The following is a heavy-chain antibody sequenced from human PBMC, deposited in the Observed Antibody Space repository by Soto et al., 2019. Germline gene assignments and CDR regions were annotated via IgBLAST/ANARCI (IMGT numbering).Heavy chain of an antibody. Sequence: PGGSLRLSCAASGFTFSSYGMHWVRQAPGKGLEWVAVIWYDGSNKYYADSVKGRFTISRDNSKNTLYLQMNSLRAEDTAVYYCARTYYYDSSGYYSHRAMDYWGQGTLVTVSS. CDR1: GFTFSSYG. V-gene: IGHV3-33*01. D-gene: IGHD3-22*01. CDR2: IWYDGSNK. CDR3: ARTYYYDSSGYYSHRAMDY. J-gene: IGHJ4*02.